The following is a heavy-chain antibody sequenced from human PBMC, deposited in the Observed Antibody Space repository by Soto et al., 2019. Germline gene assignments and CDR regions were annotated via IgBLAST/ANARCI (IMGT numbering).Heavy chain of an antibody. D-gene: IGHD4-17*01. CDR1: GYTFTSYG. V-gene: IGHV1-18*01. CDR2: ISAYNGNT. J-gene: IGHJ5*02. Sequence: QVQLVQSGAEVKKPGASVKVSCKASGYTFTSYGISWVRQAPGQGLEWMGWISAYNGNTNYAQKLQGRVTMTTDTFTSTAYMELRSLRSDDTAVYYCARNDYGDYDRDWFDPWGQGTLVTVSS. CDR3: ARNDYGDYDRDWFDP.